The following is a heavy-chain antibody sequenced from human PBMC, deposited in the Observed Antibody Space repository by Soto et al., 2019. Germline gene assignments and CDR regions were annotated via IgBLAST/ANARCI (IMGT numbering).Heavy chain of an antibody. CDR1: GYTFTSYY. J-gene: IGHJ3*02. CDR3: AREVERYSHGYGAIDI. V-gene: IGHV1-46*03. Sequence: GASVKVSCKASGYTFTSYYMHWVRQAPGQGLEWMGIINPSGGSTSYAQKFQGRVTMTRDTSTSTVYMELSSLRSEDTAVYYCAREVERYSHGYGAIDIRGQGTMVTVSS. CDR2: INPSGGST. D-gene: IGHD5-18*01.